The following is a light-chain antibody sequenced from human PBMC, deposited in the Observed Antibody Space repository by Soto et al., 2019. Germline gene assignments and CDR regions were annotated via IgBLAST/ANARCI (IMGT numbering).Light chain of an antibody. J-gene: IGKJ1*01. CDR3: QQYGNSRWT. CDR2: GAS. CDR1: QSVSSRN. V-gene: IGKV3-20*01. Sequence: EIVLTQSPGTLSLSPGERATLSCRASQSVSSRNLAWYQQKPGQAPRLLISGASTRATGFPDRFSGSGSGTDFTLTISRLEPEDFAVYYCQQYGNSRWTFGQGTKVEIK.